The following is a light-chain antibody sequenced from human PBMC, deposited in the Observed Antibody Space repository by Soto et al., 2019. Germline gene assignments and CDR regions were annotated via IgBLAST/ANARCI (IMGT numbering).Light chain of an antibody. J-gene: IGKJ4*01. V-gene: IGKV3-15*01. Sequence: IVMTQSPATLSVSPGERATLSCRASQSVSTNLAWYHQKPGQAPRLLIYDASTRATGFPARFRGSGSGTEFTLTISSLQTNNWPGYYCKHNNNWPSAFGGGEKVDI. CDR2: DAS. CDR1: QSVSTN. CDR3: KHNNNWPSA.